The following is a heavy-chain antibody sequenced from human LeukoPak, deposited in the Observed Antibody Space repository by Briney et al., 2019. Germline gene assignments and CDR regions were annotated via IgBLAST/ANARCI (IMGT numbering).Heavy chain of an antibody. V-gene: IGHV4-59*08. J-gene: IGHJ3*02. CDR3: ARAQNSIESVAFDI. CDR1: GGSISSYY. Sequence: SETLSLTCTVSGGSISSYYWSWIRQPPGKGLEWIGYIYYSGSTNYNPSLKSRVTISVDTSKNQFSLKLSSVTAADTAVYYCARAQNSIESVAFDIWGQGTMVTVSS. CDR2: IYYSGST. D-gene: IGHD2/OR15-2a*01.